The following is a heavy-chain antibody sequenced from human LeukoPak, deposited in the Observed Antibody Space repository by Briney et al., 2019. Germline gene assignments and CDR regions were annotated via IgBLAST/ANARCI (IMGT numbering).Heavy chain of an antibody. J-gene: IGHJ6*03. D-gene: IGHD3-3*01. CDR1: GGSISSSSYY. CDR3: ARVTTIFGTYYYYMDV. CDR2: IYYSGST. V-gene: IGHV4-61*01. Sequence: PSETLSLTCTVSGGSISSSSYYWSWIRQPPGKGLEWIGYIYYSGSTNYNPSLKSRVTISVDTSKNQFSLKLSSVTAADTAVYYCARVTTIFGTYYYYMDVWGKGTTVTVSS.